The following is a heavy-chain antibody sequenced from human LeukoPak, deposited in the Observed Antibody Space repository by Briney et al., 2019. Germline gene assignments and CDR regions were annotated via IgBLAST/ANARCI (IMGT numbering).Heavy chain of an antibody. D-gene: IGHD2-21*01. J-gene: IGHJ4*02. CDR3: ARVEYSLPLLQSYFDY. CDR1: GFTFSSYW. Sequence: GSLRLSCAASGFTFSSYWMHWVRQAPGKGLEWVSRINSDGSSTNYADSVKGRFTISRDNAKNTLYLQMNSLRAEDTAVYYCARVEYSLPLLQSYFDYWGQGTLVTVSS. V-gene: IGHV3-74*01. CDR2: INSDGSST.